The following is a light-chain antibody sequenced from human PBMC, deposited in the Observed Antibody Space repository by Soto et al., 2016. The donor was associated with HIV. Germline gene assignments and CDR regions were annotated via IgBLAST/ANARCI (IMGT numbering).Light chain of an antibody. CDR2: LGS. J-gene: IGKJ1*01. CDR1: QSLLHSNGYKY. V-gene: IGKV2-28*01. CDR3: MQHAHWPWS. Sequence: DIVMTQSPLSLPVTPGEPASISCRSSQSLLHSNGYKYLDWYLQKPGQSPQLLIYLGSNRASGVPDRFRGSGSGTDFTLKISRVEAEDVGVYYCMQHAHWPWSFGQGTKVEIK.